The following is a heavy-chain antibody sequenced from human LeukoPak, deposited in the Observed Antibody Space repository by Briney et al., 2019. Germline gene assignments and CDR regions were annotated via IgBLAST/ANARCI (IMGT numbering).Heavy chain of an antibody. Sequence: SETLSLTCTVSGGSIISSNHYWGWTRQPPGKGLEWFGSISYSGGTAYNPSLRSRVTISVDTSKNQFSLKVNSVTAADTAVYYCARHGRIVATIPWFDPWGQGTLVTVSS. CDR1: GGSIISSNHY. CDR3: ARHGRIVATIPWFDP. J-gene: IGHJ5*02. D-gene: IGHD5-12*01. V-gene: IGHV4-39*01. CDR2: ISYSGGT.